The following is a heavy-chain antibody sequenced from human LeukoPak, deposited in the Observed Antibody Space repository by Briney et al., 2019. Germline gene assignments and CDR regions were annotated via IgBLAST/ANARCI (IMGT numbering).Heavy chain of an antibody. D-gene: IGHD6-13*01. CDR3: ARWAAGHGMDV. CDR2: TYYRSKWYN. Sequence: SQTLSLACAISGGSVSSNSAGWNWIRLSPSRGLEWLGRTYYRSKWYNDYAVSVESRITINPDTSKNQFSLQLNSVTPEDTAVYYCARWAAGHGMDVWGQGTTVTVS. CDR1: GGSVSSNSAG. J-gene: IGHJ6*02. V-gene: IGHV6-1*01.